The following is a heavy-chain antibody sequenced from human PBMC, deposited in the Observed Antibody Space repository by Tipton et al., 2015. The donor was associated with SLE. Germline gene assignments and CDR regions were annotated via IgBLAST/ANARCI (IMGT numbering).Heavy chain of an antibody. D-gene: IGHD1-7*01. Sequence: LRLSCAVYGGSFSGYYWSWIRPPPGKGLEGIGEINHSGSTNYNPSLKSRVTISVDTSKNQFSLKLSSVTAADTAVYYCARGGNWNSVWWFDPWGQGTLVTVSS. CDR1: GGSFSGYY. V-gene: IGHV4-34*01. CDR3: ARGGNWNSVWWFDP. J-gene: IGHJ5*02. CDR2: INHSGST.